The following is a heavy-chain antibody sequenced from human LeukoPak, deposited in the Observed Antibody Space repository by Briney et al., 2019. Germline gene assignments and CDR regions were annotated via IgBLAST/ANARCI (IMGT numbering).Heavy chain of an antibody. V-gene: IGHV3-23*01. J-gene: IGHJ4*02. Sequence: AIIGSRGSTYYADSVKCRFTISRDNSKNTLYLQMNSLRAEDTAVYYCAKGGDFWSEIDYWGQGTLVTVSS. D-gene: IGHD3-3*01. CDR2: IIGSRGST. CDR3: AKGGDFWSEIDY.